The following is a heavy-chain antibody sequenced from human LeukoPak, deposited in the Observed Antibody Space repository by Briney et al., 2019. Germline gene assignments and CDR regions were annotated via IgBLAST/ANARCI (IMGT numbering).Heavy chain of an antibody. J-gene: IGHJ4*02. D-gene: IGHD5-12*01. Sequence: GGSLRLSCAASGFTFSSYAMHWVRQAPGKGLEWVAVISYDGSNKYYADSVKGRFTISRDNSKNTLYLQMDSLRAEDTAVYYCARDNIVATIHYFDYWGQGTLVTVSS. CDR2: ISYDGSNK. CDR1: GFTFSSYA. CDR3: ARDNIVATIHYFDY. V-gene: IGHV3-30-3*01.